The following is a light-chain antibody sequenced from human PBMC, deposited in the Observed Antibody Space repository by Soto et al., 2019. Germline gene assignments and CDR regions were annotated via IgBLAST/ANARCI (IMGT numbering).Light chain of an antibody. CDR1: SSDVGGYNY. V-gene: IGLV2-14*01. Sequence: QSALTQPASVSGSPGQSITISCTGTSSDVGGYNYVSWYQQHPGKAPKLMIYDVSNRASGVSNCFSCSRSGNTAALIISSLQTEDEADYYCSSYTVSSTVIFGGGTKLTVL. J-gene: IGLJ2*01. CDR2: DVS. CDR3: SSYTVSSTVI.